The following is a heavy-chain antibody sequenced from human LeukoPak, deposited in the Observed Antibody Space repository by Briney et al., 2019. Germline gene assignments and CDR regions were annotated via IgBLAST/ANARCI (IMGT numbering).Heavy chain of an antibody. CDR1: GFTFSSYE. J-gene: IGHJ4*02. V-gene: IGHV3-48*03. Sequence: PGGSPRLSCAASGFTFSSYEMNWVRQAPGKGLEWVSYISSSGSTIYYADSVKGRFTISRDNAKNSLYLQMNSLRAEDTAVYYCASGADNWNDYWGQGTLVAVSS. D-gene: IGHD1-20*01. CDR3: ASGADNWNDY. CDR2: ISSSGSTI.